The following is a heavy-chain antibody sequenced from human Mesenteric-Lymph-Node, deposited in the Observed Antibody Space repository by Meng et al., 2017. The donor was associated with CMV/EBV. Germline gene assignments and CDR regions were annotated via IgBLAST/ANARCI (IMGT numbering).Heavy chain of an antibody. CDR2: IWPGDSDT. J-gene: IGHJ5*02. Sequence: GESLKISCKGSGYRFTSNWIGWVRRMPGKDLELMGLIWPGDSDTKYNPSFHGQVTISADTSVTTAYLQWSSLKASDTAMYYCVRLSNAGWQALDLWGPGTLVTVSS. CDR1: GYRFTSNW. D-gene: IGHD6-19*01. CDR3: VRLSNAGWQALDL. V-gene: IGHV5-51*01.